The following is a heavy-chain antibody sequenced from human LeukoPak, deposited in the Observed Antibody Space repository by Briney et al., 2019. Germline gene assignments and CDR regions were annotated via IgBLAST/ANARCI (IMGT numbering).Heavy chain of an antibody. CDR3: AKDSISYYDSSGYYLGAFDI. CDR2: ISWNSGSI. Sequence: PGGSLRLSCAASGFTFDDYAMHWVRQAPGKGLEWVSGISWNSGSIGYADSVKGRFTISRDNAKNSLYLQMNSLRAEDTALYYCAKDSISYYDSSGYYLGAFDIWGQGTMVTVSS. J-gene: IGHJ3*02. CDR1: GFTFDDYA. D-gene: IGHD3-22*01. V-gene: IGHV3-9*01.